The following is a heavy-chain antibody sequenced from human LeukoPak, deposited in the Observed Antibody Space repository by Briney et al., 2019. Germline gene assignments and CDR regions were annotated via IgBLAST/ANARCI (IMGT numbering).Heavy chain of an antibody. D-gene: IGHD4-17*01. V-gene: IGHV4-4*02. CDR2: IFHSGST. Sequence: PSETLSLTCAVSSGSIFNSNWWSWVRQPPGKGLEWIGQIFHSGSTSYSPSLKSRVTISVDTSKNQFSLKLSSVTAADTAVYYCARDSYGDYANDYWGQGTLVTVSS. CDR3: ARDSYGDYANDY. CDR1: SGSIFNSNW. J-gene: IGHJ4*02.